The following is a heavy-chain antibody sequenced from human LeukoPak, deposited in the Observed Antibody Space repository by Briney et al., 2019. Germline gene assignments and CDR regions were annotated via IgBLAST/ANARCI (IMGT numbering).Heavy chain of an antibody. V-gene: IGHV3-21*01. D-gene: IGHD2-21*02. J-gene: IGHJ4*02. CDR1: GFTFSSYS. Sequence: GGSLRLSCAASGFTFSSYSMDWVRQAPGKGLEWVSSISSSSSYIYYADSVKGRFTISRDNAKNSLYLQMNSLRAEDTAVYYCASDLIVVVTAIQDYWGQGTLVTVSS. CDR3: ASDLIVVVTAIQDY. CDR2: ISSSSSYI.